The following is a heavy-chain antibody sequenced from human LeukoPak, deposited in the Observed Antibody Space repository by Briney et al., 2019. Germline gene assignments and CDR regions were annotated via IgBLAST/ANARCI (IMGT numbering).Heavy chain of an antibody. Sequence: PGGSLRLSCAASGFTFSSYAMSWVRQAPGKGLEWVSAIADNGVYTYHADSAKGRFTISRDNSKNTLYLQMNSLRAEDSAVYYCAKSTLGYCSGSRCYPIDYWGQGALVTVSS. CDR3: AKSTLGYCSGSRCYPIDY. D-gene: IGHD2-15*01. V-gene: IGHV3-23*01. J-gene: IGHJ4*02. CDR1: GFTFSSYA. CDR2: IADNGVYT.